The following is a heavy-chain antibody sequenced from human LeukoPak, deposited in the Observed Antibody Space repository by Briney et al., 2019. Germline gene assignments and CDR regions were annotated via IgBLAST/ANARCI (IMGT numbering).Heavy chain of an antibody. CDR2: INHSGST. D-gene: IGHD3-22*01. CDR1: GGSFSGYY. Sequence: SETLSLTCAVYGGSFSGYYWSWIRQPPGKGLEWIGEINHSGSTNYNPSLKSRVTISVDTSKNQFSLKLSSVTAADTAVYYCARGVTMIDYWGQGTPVTVSS. J-gene: IGHJ4*02. CDR3: ARGVTMIDY. V-gene: IGHV4-34*01.